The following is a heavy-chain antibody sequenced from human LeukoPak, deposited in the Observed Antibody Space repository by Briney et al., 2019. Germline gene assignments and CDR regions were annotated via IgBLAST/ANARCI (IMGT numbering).Heavy chain of an antibody. D-gene: IGHD5-18*01. Sequence: SETLSLTXTVSGGSISSYYWSWIRQTPGKGLEWIGYIYYSGSTNYNPSLKSRVTISVDTSKNQFSLKLSSVTAADTAVYYCARAGLDTAMATAWTMDYWGQGTLVTVSS. CDR3: ARAGLDTAMATAWTMDY. J-gene: IGHJ4*02. CDR1: GGSISSYY. V-gene: IGHV4-59*01. CDR2: IYYSGST.